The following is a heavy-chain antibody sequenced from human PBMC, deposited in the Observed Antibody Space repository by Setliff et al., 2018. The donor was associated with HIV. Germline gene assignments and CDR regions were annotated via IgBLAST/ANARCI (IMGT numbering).Heavy chain of an antibody. V-gene: IGHV1-69*10. CDR1: GGTFSSYA. CDR3: ARGDYGGDCPYYYYYGMDV. J-gene: IGHJ6*02. D-gene: IGHD2-21*02. Sequence: GASVKVSCKASGGTFSSYAISWVRQAPGQGLEWMGGIIPILGIANYAQKFQGRVTITADESTSTAYMELSSLRSEDTAVYYCARGDYGGDCPYYYYYGMDVWGQGTTVTVSS. CDR2: IIPILGIA.